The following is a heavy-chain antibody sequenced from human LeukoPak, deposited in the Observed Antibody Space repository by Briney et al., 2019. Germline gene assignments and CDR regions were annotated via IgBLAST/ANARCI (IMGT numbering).Heavy chain of an antibody. D-gene: IGHD1-14*01. J-gene: IGHJ6*02. Sequence: GASVKVSCKASGGTFSSYAISWVRQAPGQGLEWMGGIIPIFGTANYAQKFQGRVTITADESTSTAYMELSSLRSEDTAVYYCARGREPYYNYYGMDVWGQGTTVTVSS. CDR1: GGTFSSYA. CDR3: ARGREPYYNYYGMDV. V-gene: IGHV1-69*13. CDR2: IIPIFGTA.